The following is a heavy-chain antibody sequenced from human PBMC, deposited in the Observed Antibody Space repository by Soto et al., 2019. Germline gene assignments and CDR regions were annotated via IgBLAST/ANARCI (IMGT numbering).Heavy chain of an antibody. CDR3: ATDLNWEQY. CDR1: GFTFGTYW. D-gene: IGHD7-27*01. V-gene: IGHV3-7*04. J-gene: IGHJ4*02. Sequence: EVQLVESGGGLVQPGGSLRLSCAASGFTFGTYWMTWVRQAPGKGLECVGNIKPDGSERYYVDSVKGRFTISRDNAKNSLYLHMSSLRAEDTAVDYWATDLNWEQYWGQGTLVT. CDR2: IKPDGSER.